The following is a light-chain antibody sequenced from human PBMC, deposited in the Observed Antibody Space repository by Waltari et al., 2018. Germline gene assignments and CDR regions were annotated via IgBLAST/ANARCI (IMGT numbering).Light chain of an antibody. CDR1: QSISRH. Sequence: IVLTQSPATLSLSPGERATLSCRASQSISRHLAWYQQKPVQAPRLLICDGANRATGIPARFSGSGSKTDFTLTIASLEPEDSAVYYCQQSYNWPRTFGQGTKVEIK. CDR3: QQSYNWPRT. J-gene: IGKJ1*01. V-gene: IGKV3-11*01. CDR2: DGA.